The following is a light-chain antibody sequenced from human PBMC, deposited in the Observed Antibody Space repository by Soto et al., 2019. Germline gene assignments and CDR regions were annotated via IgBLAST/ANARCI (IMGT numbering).Light chain of an antibody. CDR1: SSNIGAGYD. V-gene: IGLV1-40*01. CDR3: QSYDIGLSSPVV. CDR2: GNT. J-gene: IGLJ2*01. Sequence: QSVLTQPPSVSGAPGQRVTIFCTGTSSNIGAGYDVHWYQQLPGTAPKLLIYGNTNRPSGVPDRFSASKSGTSASLAITGLQGEDEADYYCQSYDIGLSSPVVFGGETKLTVL.